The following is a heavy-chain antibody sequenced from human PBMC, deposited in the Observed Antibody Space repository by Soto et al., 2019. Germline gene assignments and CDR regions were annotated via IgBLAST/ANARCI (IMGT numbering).Heavy chain of an antibody. CDR1: GGSISSGGYY. V-gene: IGHV4-31*03. J-gene: IGHJ4*02. D-gene: IGHD3-3*01. CDR3: ARGPDYWSGYCS. CDR2: IHYSGST. Sequence: PSETLSLTCTVSGGSISSGGYYWSWIRQHPGKGLEWIGYIHYSGSTYYNPSLKSRVTISVDTSKNQFSLKLSSVTAADTAVYYCARGPDYWSGYCSWGQGTLVNVSS.